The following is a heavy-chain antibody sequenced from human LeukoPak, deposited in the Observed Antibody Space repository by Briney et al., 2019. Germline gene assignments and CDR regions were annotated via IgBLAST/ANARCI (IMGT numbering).Heavy chain of an antibody. V-gene: IGHV3-23*01. Sequence: GGSLRLSCAASGFTFSNYYMNWVRQAPGKGLQWVSTIKYTGDATYYADSVKGRFTISRDNSKNTLYLQMNSLRAEDTAVYYCARDMSGLYYGMDVWGQGTTVTVSS. CDR3: ARDMSGLYYGMDV. CDR1: GFTFSNYY. J-gene: IGHJ6*02. CDR2: IKYTGDAT. D-gene: IGHD3-16*01.